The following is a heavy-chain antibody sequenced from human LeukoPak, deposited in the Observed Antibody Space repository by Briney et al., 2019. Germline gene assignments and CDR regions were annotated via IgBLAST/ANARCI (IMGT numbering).Heavy chain of an antibody. V-gene: IGHV1-24*01. CDR3: ATDRKDIVATTNAFDI. D-gene: IGHD5-12*01. CDR1: GYTLTELS. J-gene: IGHJ3*02. Sequence: ASVKVSCKVSGYTLTELSMHWVRQAPGKGLEWMGGFDPEDGETIYAQKFQGRVTMTEDTSTDTAYAELSSLRSEDTAVYYCATDRKDIVATTNAFDIWGQGTMVTVSS. CDR2: FDPEDGET.